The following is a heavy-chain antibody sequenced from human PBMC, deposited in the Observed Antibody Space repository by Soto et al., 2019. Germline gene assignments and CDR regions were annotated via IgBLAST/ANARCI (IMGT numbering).Heavy chain of an antibody. CDR2: ISGSGGST. CDR1: GFTFSSYA. V-gene: IGHV3-23*01. J-gene: IGHJ4*02. CDR3: AKDSPCVGDCYIPLDY. Sequence: GGSLRLSCAASGFTFSSYAMSWVRQAPGKGLEWVSAISGSGGSTYYADSVKGRFTISRDNSKNTLYLQMNSLRAEDTAVYYCAKDSPCVGDCYIPLDYWGQGTLVTVSS. D-gene: IGHD2-21*01.